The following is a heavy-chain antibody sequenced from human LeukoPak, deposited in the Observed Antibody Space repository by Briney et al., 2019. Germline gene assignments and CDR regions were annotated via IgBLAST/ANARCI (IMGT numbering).Heavy chain of an antibody. D-gene: IGHD3-3*01. CDR3: ARVHGSSGFWSGDYYYYYGMDV. J-gene: IGHJ6*02. CDR1: GYTFTSYG. V-gene: IGHV1-18*01. CDR2: ISAYNGNT. Sequence: ASVNVSCKASGYTFTSYGISWVRQAPGQGVEWMGWISAYNGNTNYAQELQGRVTMTTDTSTSTAYIALSTLTSDDTAVYYCARVHGSSGFWSGDYYYYYGMDVWGQGTTVTVSS.